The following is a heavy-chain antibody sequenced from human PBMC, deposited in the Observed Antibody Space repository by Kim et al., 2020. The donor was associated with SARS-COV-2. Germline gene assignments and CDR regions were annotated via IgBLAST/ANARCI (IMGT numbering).Heavy chain of an antibody. CDR2: N. D-gene: IGHD1-26*01. CDR3: ARSYSGTYNS. Sequence: NDYAVSGKSRITITPDTSKNQFSLHLSSVSPEDTAIYYCARSYSGTYNSWGQGTLVTVSS. V-gene: IGHV6-1*01. J-gene: IGHJ4*02.